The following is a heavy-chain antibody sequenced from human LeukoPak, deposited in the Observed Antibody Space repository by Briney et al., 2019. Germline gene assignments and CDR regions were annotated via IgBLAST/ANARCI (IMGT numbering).Heavy chain of an antibody. CDR3: ARHRGSSSLFDY. J-gene: IGHJ4*02. CDR2: INHSGST. V-gene: IGHV4-34*01. D-gene: IGHD6-6*01. CDR1: GGSFSDYY. Sequence: SETLSLTCVVYGGSFSDYYWSWIRQPPGKGLEWIGEINHSGSTSYNPSLTSRVTISVDTSKNQFSLKLSSVTAADTAVYYCARHRGSSSLFDYWGQGTLVTVSS.